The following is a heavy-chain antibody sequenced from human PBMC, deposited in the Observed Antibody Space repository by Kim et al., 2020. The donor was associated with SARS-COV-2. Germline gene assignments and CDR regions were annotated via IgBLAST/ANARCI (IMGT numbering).Heavy chain of an antibody. CDR2: IYYSGST. Sequence: SETLSLTCTVSGGSISSYYWSWIRQPPGKGLEWIGYIYYSGSTNYNPSLKSRVTISVDTSKNQFSLKLSSVTAADTAVYYCARESGGDGYYYYYYGMDVWCQGSPFTVSS. J-gene: IGHJ6*02. CDR1: GGSISSYY. D-gene: IGHD1-1*01. V-gene: IGHV4-59*01. CDR3: ARESGGDGYYYYYYGMDV.